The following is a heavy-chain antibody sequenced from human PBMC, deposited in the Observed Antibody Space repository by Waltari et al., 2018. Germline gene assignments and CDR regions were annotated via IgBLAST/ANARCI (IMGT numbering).Heavy chain of an antibody. J-gene: IGHJ4*02. V-gene: IGHV3-7*01. CDR3: SVSLNS. CDR2: IKPDGSET. Sequence: EVQLVESGGGLVQPGESLRLSCRAAGSTFSGSWMDWVRQAPGKGLEWVANIKPDGSETHYVDSVQGRFTISRDNAQNLLYLQMNSLRAEDAAVYYCSVSLNSWGQGTLVTVSS. CDR1: GSTFSGSW.